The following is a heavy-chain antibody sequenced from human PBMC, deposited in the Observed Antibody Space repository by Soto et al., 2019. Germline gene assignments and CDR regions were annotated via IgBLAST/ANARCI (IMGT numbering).Heavy chain of an antibody. V-gene: IGHV5-51*01. D-gene: IGHD3-22*01. CDR1: GYHFANYW. CDR2: IYPGDSDI. J-gene: IGHJ4*02. CDR3: ARHYYYDRRDYYPTNPHLPLAY. Sequence: PGESLKISCKGSGYHFANYWIGWVRQMPGKGLELMGVIYPGDSDIRYSPSFQGQVTISADKSISTAYLQWSSLKASDSAMYFCARHYYYDRRDYYPTNPHLPLAYWAQRTPVPVSS.